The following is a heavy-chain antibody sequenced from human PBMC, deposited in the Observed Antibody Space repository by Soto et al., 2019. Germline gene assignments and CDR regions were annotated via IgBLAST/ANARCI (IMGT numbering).Heavy chain of an antibody. CDR3: ARRYGGNFDF. CDR1: GGTLSPNY. Sequence: SETLSLTCIVSGGTLSPNYWAWIRQAPGKGLEWIGYIYDSGSTNYNPSLKSRVTMSVDTSKNQFSLKLSSVTAADTAVYYCARRYGGNFDFWGQGTLVTVSS. CDR2: IYDSGST. D-gene: IGHD1-26*01. J-gene: IGHJ4*02. V-gene: IGHV4-59*01.